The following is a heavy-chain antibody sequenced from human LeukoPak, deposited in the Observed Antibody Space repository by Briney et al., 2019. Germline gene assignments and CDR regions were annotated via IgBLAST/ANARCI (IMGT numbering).Heavy chain of an antibody. CDR2: IIPIFGTA. J-gene: IGHJ4*02. V-gene: IGHV1-69*05. CDR3: ARQNYFDSSGYYIDY. Sequence: SVKVSCKASGGTFSSYAITWVRQAPGQGLEWMGRIIPIFGTANYAQKFQGRVTITTDESTSTAYMELSSLRSEDTAMYYCARQNYFDSSGYYIDYWGQGTLVTVSS. D-gene: IGHD3-22*01. CDR1: GGTFSSYA.